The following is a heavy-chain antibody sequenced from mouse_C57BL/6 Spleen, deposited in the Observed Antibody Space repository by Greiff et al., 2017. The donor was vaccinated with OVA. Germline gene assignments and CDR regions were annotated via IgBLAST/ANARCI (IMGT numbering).Heavy chain of an antibody. V-gene: IGHV1-64*01. CDR3: ARRIYYYGSSLYAMDY. Sequence: QVQLQQPGAELVKPGASVKLSCKASGYTFTSYWMHWVKQRPGQGLEWIGMIHPNSGSTNYNEKFKSKATLTVDKSSSTAYMQLSSLTSEDSAVYYCARRIYYYGSSLYAMDYWGQGTSVTVSS. CDR2: IHPNSGST. J-gene: IGHJ4*01. D-gene: IGHD1-1*01. CDR1: GYTFTSYW.